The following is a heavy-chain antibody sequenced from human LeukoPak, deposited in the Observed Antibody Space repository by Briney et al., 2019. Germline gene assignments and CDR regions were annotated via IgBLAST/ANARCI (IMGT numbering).Heavy chain of an antibody. J-gene: IGHJ4*02. D-gene: IGHD2-15*01. V-gene: IGHV3-23*01. CDR3: AKDQPASDY. CDR1: GFTFSRDT. Sequence: GGSLRLSCATSGFTFSRDTMNWVRQAPGKGLEWVSAISGSGGSTYYADSVKGRFTISRDNSKNTLYLQMNSLRAEDTAVYYCAKDQPASDYWGQGTLVTVSS. CDR2: ISGSGGST.